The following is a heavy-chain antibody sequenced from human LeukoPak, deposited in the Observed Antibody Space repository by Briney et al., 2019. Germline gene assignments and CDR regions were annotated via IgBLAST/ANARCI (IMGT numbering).Heavy chain of an antibody. V-gene: IGHV1-69*13. CDR3: ARGANSGSYFSAFDY. CDR2: IIPIFGTA. D-gene: IGHD1-26*01. Sequence: SVKVSCKASGGTFSSYAISWVRQAPGQGLEWMGGIIPIFGTANYAQKYQGRVTITADESTSTAYMELSSLRSEDTAVYYCARGANSGSYFSAFDYWGQGTLVTVSS. CDR1: GGTFSSYA. J-gene: IGHJ4*02.